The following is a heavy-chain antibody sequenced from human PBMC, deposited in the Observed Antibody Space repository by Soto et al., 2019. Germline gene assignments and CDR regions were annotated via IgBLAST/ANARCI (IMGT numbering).Heavy chain of an antibody. D-gene: IGHD2-2*02. CDR3: AREYTAWPLAYGLDV. J-gene: IGHJ6*02. CDR2: ISSRSDI. CDR1: GFTFSTYS. V-gene: IGHV3-21*01. Sequence: GGSLRLSCVGSGFTFSTYSISWVRQAPGKGLEWVSSISSRSDIYYADSVKGRFTISRDNAKNSVSLQMNSLRAEDTAVYYCAREYTAWPLAYGLDVWGQGTTVTVSS.